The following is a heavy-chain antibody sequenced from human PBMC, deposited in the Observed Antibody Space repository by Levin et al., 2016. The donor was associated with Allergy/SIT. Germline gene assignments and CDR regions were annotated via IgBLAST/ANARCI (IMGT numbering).Heavy chain of an antibody. CDR3: ARGSVPAALPSGI. Sequence: SETLSLTCAVYGGSFSGYYWSWIRQPPGKGLEWIGEINHSGSTNYNPSLKSRVTISVDTSKNQFSLKLSSVTAADTAVYYCARGSVPAALPSGIWGQGTMVTVSS. J-gene: IGHJ3*02. V-gene: IGHV4-34*01. CDR2: INHSGST. CDR1: GGSFSGYY. D-gene: IGHD2-2*02.